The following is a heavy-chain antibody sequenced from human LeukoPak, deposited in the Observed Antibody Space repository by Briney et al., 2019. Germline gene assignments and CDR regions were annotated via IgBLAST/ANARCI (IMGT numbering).Heavy chain of an antibody. CDR2: MNPNSGDT. D-gene: IGHD5-12*01. V-gene: IGHV1-8*01. CDR1: GYTFTNYD. J-gene: IGHJ4*02. Sequence: ASVKVSCKAYGYTFTNYDVNWVRQAPGQGLEWMGWMNPNSGDTGYAQKLQGRVTMTRDTSISTAYMELSSLRSDDTAVYYCARWLENWGQGTLVTVSS. CDR3: ARWLEN.